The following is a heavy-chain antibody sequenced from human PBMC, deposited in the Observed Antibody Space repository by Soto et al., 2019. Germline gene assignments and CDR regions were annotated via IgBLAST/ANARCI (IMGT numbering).Heavy chain of an antibody. V-gene: IGHV3-74*01. CDR3: ARDLSGRADV. J-gene: IGHJ6*02. D-gene: IGHD3-10*01. CDR2: LNEDGSFT. CDR1: EFTFSSYW. Sequence: EVQLVESGGGLVRPGGSLRLSCVTSEFTFSSYWMHWVRQVPGKGLVWVSRLNEDGSFTTYADSVKGRFTISRDNAKKTLYLQMNSLRAEDTAVYYCARDLSGRADVWGQGTTVTVSS.